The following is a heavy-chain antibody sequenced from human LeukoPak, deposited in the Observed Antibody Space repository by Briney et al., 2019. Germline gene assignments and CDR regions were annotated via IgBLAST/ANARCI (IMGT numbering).Heavy chain of an antibody. Sequence: PGGSLRLSCAASAFTFSTYNMNWVRQAPGKGLEWVSSITSSSSYTFYADSVKGRFTISRDNAKNSLYLQMNSLRAEDTAVYYCARGAIAVAGGYTFDYWGQGTLVTVSS. CDR1: AFTFSTYN. CDR2: ITSSSSYT. D-gene: IGHD6-19*01. J-gene: IGHJ4*02. CDR3: ARGAIAVAGGYTFDY. V-gene: IGHV3-21*01.